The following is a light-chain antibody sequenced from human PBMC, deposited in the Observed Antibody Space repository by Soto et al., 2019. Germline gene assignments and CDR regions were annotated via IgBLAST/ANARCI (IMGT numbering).Light chain of an antibody. Sequence: QSALTQPASVSGSPGQSITISCTGTSSDVGGYNCVSWYQQLPGKAPKLMISAVSDRPSGVSNRFSGSKSGNAASLTISGLQAEDEAVYFCSSCTSSNTHVVFGGGTKLTVL. V-gene: IGLV2-14*01. J-gene: IGLJ2*01. CDR2: AVS. CDR3: SSCTSSNTHVV. CDR1: SSDVGGYNC.